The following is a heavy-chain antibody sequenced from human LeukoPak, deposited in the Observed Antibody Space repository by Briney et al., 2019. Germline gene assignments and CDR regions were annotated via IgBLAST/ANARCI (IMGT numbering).Heavy chain of an antibody. CDR1: GFTVSSNY. D-gene: IGHD6-13*01. V-gene: IGHV3-53*01. Sequence: GGSLRLSCAASGFTVSSNYMSWVRQAPGKGLEWVSIIYSGGNTYHVDSVKGRFTISRDNSKNTLYLQMNSLRAEDTAVYYCATRAAAGYYYGMDVWGQGTTVTVSS. CDR3: ATRAAAGYYYGMDV. CDR2: IYSGGNT. J-gene: IGHJ6*02.